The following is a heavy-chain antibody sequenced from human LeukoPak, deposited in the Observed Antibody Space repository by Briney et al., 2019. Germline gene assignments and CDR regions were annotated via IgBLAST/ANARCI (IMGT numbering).Heavy chain of an antibody. CDR2: ISAYNGNT. V-gene: IGHV1-18*01. CDR3: ARAPNYGGNSDY. CDR1: GYTFTSYG. J-gene: IGHJ4*02. D-gene: IGHD4-23*01. Sequence: ASVKVSRKASGYTFTSYGISWVRQAPGQGLEWMGWISAYNGNTNYAQKLQGRVTMTTDTSTSTAYVELRSLRSDDTAMYYCARAPNYGGNSDYWGQGTLVTVSS.